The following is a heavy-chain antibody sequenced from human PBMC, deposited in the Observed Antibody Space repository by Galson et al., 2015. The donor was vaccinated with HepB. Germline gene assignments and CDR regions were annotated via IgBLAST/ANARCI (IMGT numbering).Heavy chain of an antibody. CDR2: INTDTGNP. CDR1: GYTFTNYA. D-gene: IGHD5-24*01. CDR3: AKVQTMATIVPWYFDH. Sequence: SVKVSCKASGYTFTNYAVNWVRQAPGQGLEWMGWINTDTGNPTYAQAFTGRYVFSLDTSVSTAYLQISSLKAEDTALYYCAKVQTMATIVPWYFDHWGQGILVTVSS. J-gene: IGHJ4*02. V-gene: IGHV7-4-1*02.